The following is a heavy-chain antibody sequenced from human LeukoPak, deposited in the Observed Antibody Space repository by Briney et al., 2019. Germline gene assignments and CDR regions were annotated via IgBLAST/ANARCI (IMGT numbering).Heavy chain of an antibody. D-gene: IGHD1-26*01. CDR2: IYYSGST. J-gene: IGHJ4*02. V-gene: IGHV4-61*08. Sequence: SETLSLTCTVSGGSISSGGYYWSWIRQPPGKGLEWIGYIYYSGSTNYNPSLKSRVTISVDTSKNQFSLKLSSVTAADTAVYYCASGSYYYSDYWGQGTLVTVSS. CDR1: GGSISSGGYY. CDR3: ASGSYYYSDY.